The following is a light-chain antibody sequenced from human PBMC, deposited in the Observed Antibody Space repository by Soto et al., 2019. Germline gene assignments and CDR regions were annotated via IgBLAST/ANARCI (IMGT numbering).Light chain of an antibody. Sequence: EMVLTQSPATLSVSPGERATLSCRASQSVSSSYLAWYQQKPGQAPRLLIYGASTRATGIPDRFSGSGSGTEFTLTISSLQSEDFAVYYCQKYNNWPSWTFGQGTKVDIK. V-gene: IGKV3-15*01. J-gene: IGKJ1*01. CDR2: GAS. CDR3: QKYNNWPSWT. CDR1: QSVSSSY.